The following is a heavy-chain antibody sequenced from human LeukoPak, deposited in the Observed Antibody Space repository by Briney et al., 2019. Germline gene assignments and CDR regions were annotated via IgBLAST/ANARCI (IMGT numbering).Heavy chain of an antibody. CDR1: GFSFGAKS. D-gene: IGHD3-16*02. Sequence: SGGSLRLSCVGSGFSFGAKSVTWIRQAPGKGLEWVSYISASGNTIYYADSVKGRFTISRDNANNSLTLQMTSLRAEDTAVYYCTTSLSSLYAFDTWGQGSTVIVSS. J-gene: IGHJ3*02. CDR3: TTSLSSLYAFDT. CDR2: ISASGNTI. V-gene: IGHV3-11*01.